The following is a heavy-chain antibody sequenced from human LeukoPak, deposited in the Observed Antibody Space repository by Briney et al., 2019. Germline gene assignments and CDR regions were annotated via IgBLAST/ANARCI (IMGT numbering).Heavy chain of an antibody. CDR3: ARVATIFGVVSYYYYYMDV. Sequence: ASVKVSCKASGYTFTSYDINWVRQATGQGLEWMGWMNPNSGNTGYAQKFQGRVTMTRNTSISTAYMELSSLRSEDTAMYYCARVATIFGVVSYYYYYMDVWGKGTTVTVSS. D-gene: IGHD3-3*01. CDR1: GYTFTSYD. J-gene: IGHJ6*03. CDR2: MNPNSGNT. V-gene: IGHV1-8*01.